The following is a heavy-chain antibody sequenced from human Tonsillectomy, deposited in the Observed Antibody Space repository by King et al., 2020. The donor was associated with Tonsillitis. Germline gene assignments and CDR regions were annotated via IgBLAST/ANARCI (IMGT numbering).Heavy chain of an antibody. CDR1: GFTFSTYG. J-gene: IGHJ4*02. V-gene: IGHV3-33*05. D-gene: IGHD3-22*01. Sequence: VQLVESGGGVVQPGRSLRLSCAASGFTFSTYGIHWVRQAPGKGLEWVALISYDGNNKYYADPVRGRFTISRDTSKNTVYLQMNSLRAEDTAVYYCARAYYYDTSRTPDYWGQGTLITVS. CDR3: ARAYYYDTSRTPDY. CDR2: ISYDGNNK.